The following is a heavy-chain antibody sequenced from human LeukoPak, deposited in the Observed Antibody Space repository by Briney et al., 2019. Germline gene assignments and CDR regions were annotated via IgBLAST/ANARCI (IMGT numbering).Heavy chain of an antibody. V-gene: IGHV1-18*01. J-gene: IGHJ4*02. CDR1: GYTFITYG. CDR3: ARGRGARDY. Sequence: GASVKVSCKASGYTFITYGITWVRQAPGQGLEWMGWISTYNGDTNYAQKLQGRVTMTTDTSTYTAYMELRSLRSDDTAVYFCARGRGARDYWGQGTLVTVSS. CDR2: ISTYNGDT.